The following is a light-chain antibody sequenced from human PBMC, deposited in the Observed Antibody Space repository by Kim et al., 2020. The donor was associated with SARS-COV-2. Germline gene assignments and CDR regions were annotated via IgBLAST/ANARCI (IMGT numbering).Light chain of an antibody. Sequence: EIVLTQSPGTLSLSPGERATLSCRDSQSVRNNYFAWYQQKPGQTPRLLIHTASSRATDIPDRFSGSGSGTDFTLTISRLEPEDFGVFYCQQYGSAPNTFGQGTKLEI. CDR3: QQYGSAPNT. V-gene: IGKV3-20*01. CDR1: QSVRNNY. CDR2: TAS. J-gene: IGKJ2*01.